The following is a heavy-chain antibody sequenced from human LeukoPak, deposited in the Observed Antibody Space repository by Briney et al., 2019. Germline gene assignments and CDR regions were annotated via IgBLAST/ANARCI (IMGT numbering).Heavy chain of an antibody. J-gene: IGHJ4*02. V-gene: IGHV3-23*01. CDR3: ARERYCSSTSCYKGFDY. CDR1: GFTFSSYA. CDR2: ISGSGGST. Sequence: GGSLRLSCAASGFTFSSYAMSWVRQAPGKGLEWVSAISGSGGSTYYADSVKGRFTISRDNSKNTLYLQMNSLRAEDTAVYYCARERYCSSTSCYKGFDYWGQGTLVTVSS. D-gene: IGHD2-2*02.